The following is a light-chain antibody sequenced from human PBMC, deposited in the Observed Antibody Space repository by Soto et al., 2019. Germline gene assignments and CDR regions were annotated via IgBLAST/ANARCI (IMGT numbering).Light chain of an antibody. J-gene: IGKJ1*01. V-gene: IGKV3D-11*03. CDR1: QYINTR. Sequence: EIVLTQSPATLSSFPGDRVTLSCMASQYINTRLAWYQHRPGQAPRLLIYQTSIRAAGIPARFSASVSGTDGTITISDVKTEDGSLYYCHQRQSWTRTFGQGTKVDIK. CDR2: QTS. CDR3: HQRQSWTRT.